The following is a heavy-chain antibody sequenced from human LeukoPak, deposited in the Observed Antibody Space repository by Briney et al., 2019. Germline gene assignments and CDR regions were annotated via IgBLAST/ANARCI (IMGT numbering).Heavy chain of an antibody. J-gene: IGHJ4*02. D-gene: IGHD2-15*01. CDR1: GFTLSRFG. Sequence: PGGSLTLSCTASGFTLSRFGMHWVRQAPGKGLEWLGHMSDDGSEKHYVDSVRGRFTISRDPSKNTLYLEMTSLRTEDTAVYYCAREADSGYYRTVDYWGQGTMVTVS. CDR2: MSDDGSEK. V-gene: IGHV3-30-3*01. CDR3: AREADSGYYRTVDY.